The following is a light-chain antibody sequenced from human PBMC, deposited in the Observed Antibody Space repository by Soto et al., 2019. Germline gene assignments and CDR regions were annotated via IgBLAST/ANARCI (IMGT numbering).Light chain of an antibody. J-gene: IGLJ2*01. CDR3: GTWDSSLSAGV. V-gene: IGLV1-51*01. CDR1: RSNIGNNY. Sequence: QSVLTQPPLVSAAPGQTVTISCSGSRSNIGNNYVSWYQQRPGTAPKLLIYDNNERPSGIPDRFSGSKSGTSATLGITGLQTGDEADYYCGTWDSSLSAGVFGGGTKLTVL. CDR2: DNN.